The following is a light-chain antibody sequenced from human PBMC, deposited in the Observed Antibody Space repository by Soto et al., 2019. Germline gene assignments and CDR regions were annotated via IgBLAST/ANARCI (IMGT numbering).Light chain of an antibody. V-gene: IGKV3-20*01. CDR2: GVS. Sequence: EIVLTQSPGTLSLSPGERATLSCRASQSLSHSYLAWYQQKPGRAPRLLIYGVSSRATGIPDRFSASGSGTDFTLTISRLEPEDFAVYYCQQYDASPRTFGQGTKVEIQ. J-gene: IGKJ1*01. CDR1: QSLSHSY. CDR3: QQYDASPRT.